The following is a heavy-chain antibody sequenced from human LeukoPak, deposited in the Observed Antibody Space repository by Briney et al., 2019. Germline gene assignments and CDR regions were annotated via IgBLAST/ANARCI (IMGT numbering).Heavy chain of an antibody. Sequence: GGSLRLSCAAFGVAVSGYWMNWVRQAPGKGLVWVARINSDGSSTSHADSVKGRFTISRDNAKNTLYLQMNSLRVDDTAVYYCARDPKYGDLDYWGLGTLVTVSS. CDR1: GVAVSGYW. D-gene: IGHD4-17*01. CDR2: INSDGSST. CDR3: ARDPKYGDLDY. J-gene: IGHJ4*02. V-gene: IGHV3-74*01.